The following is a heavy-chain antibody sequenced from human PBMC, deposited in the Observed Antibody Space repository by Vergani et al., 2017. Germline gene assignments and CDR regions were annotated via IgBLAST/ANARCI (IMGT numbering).Heavy chain of an antibody. CDR1: GFTSSYYG. CDR2: ISYDGTQK. V-gene: IGHV3-30*03. Sequence: QVHLVESGGGVVQPGRSLRLSCVVSGFTSSYYGMHWVRQAPGKGLEWVAVISYDGTQKYYADSVKGRFTISRDNSKSTLYLQMNSLRNEDTAVYYCATTSCGTPGCQIGYFREWGQGTLVTVSS. CDR3: ATTSCGTPGCQIGYFRE. J-gene: IGHJ1*01. D-gene: IGHD1-1*01.